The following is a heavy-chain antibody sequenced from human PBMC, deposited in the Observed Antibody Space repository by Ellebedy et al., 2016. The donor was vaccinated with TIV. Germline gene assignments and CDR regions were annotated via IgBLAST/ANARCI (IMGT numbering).Heavy chain of an antibody. J-gene: IGHJ5*02. V-gene: IGHV1-46*01. CDR2: INPSGAST. CDR1: GYTFTSYY. D-gene: IGHD3-10*01. Sequence: ASVKVSXXASGYTFTSYYIHWVRQAPGQGPEWMGVINPSGASTRYAQKFQGRVTMTRDTSTSTVYMELSSLRSEDTAVYYCAREGGSGSNTWFDPWGQGTLVTVSS. CDR3: AREGGSGSNTWFDP.